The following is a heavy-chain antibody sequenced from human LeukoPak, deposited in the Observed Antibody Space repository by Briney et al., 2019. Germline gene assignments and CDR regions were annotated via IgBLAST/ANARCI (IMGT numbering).Heavy chain of an antibody. J-gene: IGHJ4*02. Sequence: ASVKVSCKASGYTFTGYGISWVRQAPGQGLEWMGWISAYNGNTNYAQKLQGRVTMTTDTSTSTAYMELRSLRSDDTAVYYCARDRRNVVVPAVAFDYWGQGTLVTVSS. CDR2: ISAYNGNT. CDR1: GYTFTGYG. D-gene: IGHD2-2*01. CDR3: ARDRRNVVVPAVAFDY. V-gene: IGHV1-18*04.